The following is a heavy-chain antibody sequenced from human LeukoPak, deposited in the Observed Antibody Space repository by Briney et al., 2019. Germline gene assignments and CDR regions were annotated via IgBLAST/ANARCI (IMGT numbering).Heavy chain of an antibody. Sequence: SETLSLTCTVSGGSISSSSYYWGWIRQPPGKGLEWIGSIYYSGSTYYNPSLKSRVTISVDTSKNQFSLKLSPVTAADTAVYYCARGGDVTAMVIGDAFDIWGQGTMVTVSS. V-gene: IGHV4-39*01. D-gene: IGHD5-18*01. CDR2: IYYSGST. J-gene: IGHJ3*02. CDR3: ARGGDVTAMVIGDAFDI. CDR1: GGSISSSSYY.